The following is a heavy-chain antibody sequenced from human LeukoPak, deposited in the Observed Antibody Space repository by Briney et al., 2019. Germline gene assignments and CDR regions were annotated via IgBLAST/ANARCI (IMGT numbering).Heavy chain of an antibody. CDR1: AYSFTGYY. J-gene: IGHJ3*02. CDR3: ARPRGSSWYADAFDI. Sequence: ASVKVSCKASAYSFTGYYMHWVRQAPGQGLEWMGWINPNSGGTNYAQKFQGRVTMTRDTSISTAYMELSRLRSDDTAVYYCARPRGSSWYADAFDIWGQGTMVTVSS. CDR2: INPNSGGT. D-gene: IGHD6-13*01. V-gene: IGHV1-2*02.